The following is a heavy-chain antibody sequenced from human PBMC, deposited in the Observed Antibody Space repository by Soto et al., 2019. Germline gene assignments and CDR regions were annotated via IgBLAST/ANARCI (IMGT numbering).Heavy chain of an antibody. CDR3: ARFRRDSGRSFNF. J-gene: IGHJ4*02. V-gene: IGHV1-2*06. CDR2: INPATRGT. Sequence: QVQLVQSGPEVRKPGASVKVSCQASGYLFTDYYIHWVRQAPGQGLEWIGRINPATRGTNYAQDFQGRVSVTRDTSTNTVYLQLSSLTSDDTAVYFCARFRRDSGRSFNFWGQGTLVTVSS. CDR1: GYLFTDYY. D-gene: IGHD1-26*01.